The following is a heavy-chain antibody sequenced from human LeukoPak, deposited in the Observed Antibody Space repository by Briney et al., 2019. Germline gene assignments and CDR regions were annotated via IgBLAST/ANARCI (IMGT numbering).Heavy chain of an antibody. D-gene: IGHD3-10*01. J-gene: IGHJ4*02. Sequence: GSLRLSFAASGFTFRSYTMSWVRQAPGKGLEWVSSITFSSTYIYYADSVNGRITISRDNAKNSLYLQMNSLRAEDTAVYYCARDKYFGITMVRGDFDYWGQGTLVTVSS. V-gene: IGHV3-21*01. CDR2: ITFSSTYI. CDR3: ARDKYFGITMVRGDFDY. CDR1: GFTFRSYT.